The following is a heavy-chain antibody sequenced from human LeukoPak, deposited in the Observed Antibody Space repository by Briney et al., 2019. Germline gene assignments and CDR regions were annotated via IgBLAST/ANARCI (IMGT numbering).Heavy chain of an antibody. CDR3: ARVGNPLVTVFAWFDP. CDR2: IYYSGST. CDR1: GGSIGSGTYY. D-gene: IGHD3-3*01. V-gene: IGHV4-39*07. Sequence: KTSETLSLTCTVSGGSIGSGTYYWGWIRQSPGKGLEWIGSIYYSGSTNYNPSLKSRVTISVDTSKSQFSLKLSSVTAADTAVYYCARVGNPLVTVFAWFDPWGQGTLVTVSS. J-gene: IGHJ5*02.